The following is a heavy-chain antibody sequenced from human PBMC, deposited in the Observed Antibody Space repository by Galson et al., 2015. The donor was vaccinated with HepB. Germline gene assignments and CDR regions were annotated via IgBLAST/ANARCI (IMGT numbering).Heavy chain of an antibody. Sequence: SVKVSCKASGFTFTSSAMRWVRQARGQRLEWIGWIVVGSGNTNYAQKFQERVTITRDMSTSTAYMELSSLRSEDTAVYYCAAGYYYDSSGYHYWGQGTLVTVSS. CDR1: GFTFTSSA. CDR2: IVVGSGNT. D-gene: IGHD3-22*01. J-gene: IGHJ4*02. CDR3: AAGYYYDSSGYHY. V-gene: IGHV1-58*02.